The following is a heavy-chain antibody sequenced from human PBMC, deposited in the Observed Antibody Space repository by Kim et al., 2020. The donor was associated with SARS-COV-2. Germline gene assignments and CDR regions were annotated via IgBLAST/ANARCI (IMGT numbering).Heavy chain of an antibody. Sequence: GGSLRLSCAASGFTFSSYAMSWVRQAPGKGLEWVSAISGSGGSTYYADSVKGRFTISRDNSKNTLYLQMNSLRAEDTAVYYCAKVLVPAAMWRDYYYYYGMDVWGQGTTVTVSS. D-gene: IGHD2-2*01. CDR1: GFTFSSYA. J-gene: IGHJ6*02. CDR2: ISGSGGST. CDR3: AKVLVPAAMWRDYYYYYGMDV. V-gene: IGHV3-23*01.